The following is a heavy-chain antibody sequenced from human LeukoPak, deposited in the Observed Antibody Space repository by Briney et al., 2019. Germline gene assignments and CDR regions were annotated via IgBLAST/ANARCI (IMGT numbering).Heavy chain of an antibody. J-gene: IGHJ3*01. Sequence: GESLKISCKGSGYSFTSYWINWVRQMPGKGLEWMGIIFPSDSDIRYSPSFQGQVTMSVDKSSNTAYLQWSTVKASDTAMYYCARQTTFDVWGQGTMVTVSS. V-gene: IGHV5-51*01. D-gene: IGHD4-11*01. CDR1: GYSFTSYW. CDR3: ARQTTFDV. CDR2: IFPSDSDI.